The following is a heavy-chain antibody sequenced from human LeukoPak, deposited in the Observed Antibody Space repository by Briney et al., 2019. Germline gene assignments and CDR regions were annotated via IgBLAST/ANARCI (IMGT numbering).Heavy chain of an antibody. Sequence: PGGSLRLSCAVSGFTFSSYSMNWVRQAPGKGLEWISYISSSTSTIYYADSVKGRFTISRDNARSSLYLQMNSLRAEDTAVYYCAKGDDILTGYLSYFDYWGQGTLVTVSS. CDR2: ISSSTSTI. CDR3: AKGDDILTGYLSYFDY. J-gene: IGHJ4*02. V-gene: IGHV3-48*01. D-gene: IGHD3-9*01. CDR1: GFTFSSYS.